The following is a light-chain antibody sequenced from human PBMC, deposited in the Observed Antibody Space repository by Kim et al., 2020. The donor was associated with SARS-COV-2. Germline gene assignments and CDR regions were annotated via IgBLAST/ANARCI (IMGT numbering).Light chain of an antibody. CDR2: KAS. V-gene: IGKV1-5*03. Sequence: DIQMTQSPSTLSASVGDRVTITCRASQTISSRLAWYQQKAGKAPKPLIYKASSLESGVPSRFSGSGSGTEFTLTISSLQPDDFASYYCQQYNSYPYTFGQGTKLEI. CDR3: QQYNSYPYT. J-gene: IGKJ2*01. CDR1: QTISSR.